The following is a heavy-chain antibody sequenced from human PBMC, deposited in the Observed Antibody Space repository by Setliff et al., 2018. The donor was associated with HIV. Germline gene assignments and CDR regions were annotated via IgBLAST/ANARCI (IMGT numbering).Heavy chain of an antibody. V-gene: IGHV4-39*01. J-gene: IGHJ5*02. CDR1: GGLISSHIYQ. D-gene: IGHD3-16*01. Sequence: KASETLSLTCTVSGGLISSHIYQWGWIRQPPGKGLEWIGSIYYSGTTYYNPSLKSRLTISIDTSMNQFSLRLNALTAADTAVYYCARLGGTWGYWFEPWSQGTLVTVSS. CDR3: ARLGGTWGYWFEP. CDR2: IYYSGTT.